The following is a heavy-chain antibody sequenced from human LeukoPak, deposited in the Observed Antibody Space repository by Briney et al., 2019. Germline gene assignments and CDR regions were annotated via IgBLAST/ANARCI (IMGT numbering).Heavy chain of an antibody. J-gene: IGHJ4*02. D-gene: IGHD5-24*01. CDR1: GFTFSSYA. CDR2: IPDGSSNT. V-gene: IGHV3-23*01. CDR3: AKWLRVATTYFDY. Sequence: GGSLRLSCAASGFTFSSYAMSCVRQTPGKGLEWVSTIPDGSSNTYYADSVKGRFTISRDNSKNTLYLQMNSLGAEDTAVYYCAKWLRVATTYFDYWGQGTLVTVSS.